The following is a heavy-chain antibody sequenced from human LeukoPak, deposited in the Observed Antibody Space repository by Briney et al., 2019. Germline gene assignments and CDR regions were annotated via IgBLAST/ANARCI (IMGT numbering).Heavy chain of an antibody. CDR2: ISYDGSNK. CDR1: GFTFSSYA. V-gene: IGHV3-30-3*01. CDR3: ARDLDY. Sequence: GRSLRLSCAASGFTFSSYAMHWVRQAPGKGLEWVAVISYDGSNKYYADSVKGRFTISRDNSKNTLYLQMNSLRAEDTAVYYCARDLDYWGQGNPGHRLL. J-gene: IGHJ4*02.